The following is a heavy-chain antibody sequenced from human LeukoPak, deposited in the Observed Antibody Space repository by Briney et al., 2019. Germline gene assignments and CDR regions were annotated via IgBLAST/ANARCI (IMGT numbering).Heavy chain of an antibody. CDR3: ASDDYYDFWSGYLH. V-gene: IGHV1-69*04. Sequence: SVTVSCTASGGTFSSYAISWVRQAPGQGLEWMGRITPILGIANYAQKFQGRVTITADKSTSTAYMELSSLRSEDTAVYYCASDDYYDFWSGYLHWGQGTLVTVSS. CDR1: GGTFSSYA. CDR2: ITPILGIA. J-gene: IGHJ4*02. D-gene: IGHD3-3*01.